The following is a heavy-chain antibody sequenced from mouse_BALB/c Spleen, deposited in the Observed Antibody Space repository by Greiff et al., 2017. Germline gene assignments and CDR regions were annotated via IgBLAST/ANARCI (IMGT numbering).Heavy chain of an antibody. CDR1: GFTFSDYY. CDR3: AREGATMITTYYAMDY. Sequence: EVMLVESGGGLVKPGGSLKLSCAASGFTFSDYYMYWVRQTPEKRLEWVATISDGGSYTYYPDSVKGRFTISRDNAKNNLYLQMSSLKSEDTAMYYCAREGATMITTYYAMDYWGQGTSVTVSS. J-gene: IGHJ4*01. CDR2: ISDGGSYT. D-gene: IGHD2-4*01. V-gene: IGHV5-4*02.